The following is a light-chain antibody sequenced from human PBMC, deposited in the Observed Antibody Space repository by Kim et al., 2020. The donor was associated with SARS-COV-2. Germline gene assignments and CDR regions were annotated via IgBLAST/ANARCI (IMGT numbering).Light chain of an antibody. CDR2: QDT. CDR1: KLGNKY. Sequence: SYELTQAPSVSVSPGQTASITCSGDKLGNKYACWYQQKPGQSPVLVIYQDTKRPSGIPERFSGSNSGNTATLTISETQAMDEGDYYCQAWDSSTVVFGGGTKLTVL. CDR3: QAWDSSTVV. J-gene: IGLJ2*01. V-gene: IGLV3-1*01.